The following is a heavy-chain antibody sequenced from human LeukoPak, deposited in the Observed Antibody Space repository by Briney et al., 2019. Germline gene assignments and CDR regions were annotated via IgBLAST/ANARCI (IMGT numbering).Heavy chain of an antibody. V-gene: IGHV3-53*01. CDR3: ARGPGKASFDY. CDR1: GFTFSSYE. CDR2: IFSGGST. Sequence: GGSLRLSCAASGFTFSSYEMNWVRQAPGKGLEWVSVIFSGGSTYYADSVKGRFTISRDKSNNTLYLQMNSLRAEDTAVYYCARGPGKASFDYWGQGTLVTVSS. D-gene: IGHD3-10*01. J-gene: IGHJ4*02.